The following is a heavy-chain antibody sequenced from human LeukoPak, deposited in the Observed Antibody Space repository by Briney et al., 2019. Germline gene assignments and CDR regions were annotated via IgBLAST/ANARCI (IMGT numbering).Heavy chain of an antibody. CDR3: ARRINYYDSGGYYYVRYFDS. CDR1: VFTLSSYR. D-gene: IGHD3-22*01. CDR2: INTDASSL. Sequence: GGFLRLSCAASVFTLSSYRMSWVRQARWKGLVWVLRINTDASSLNYADSVKGRFTISRDNAKNTLYLQMNSLGAEDTAVYYCARRINYYDSGGYYYVRYFDSWGQGTLVTVSS. J-gene: IGHJ4*02. V-gene: IGHV3-74*01.